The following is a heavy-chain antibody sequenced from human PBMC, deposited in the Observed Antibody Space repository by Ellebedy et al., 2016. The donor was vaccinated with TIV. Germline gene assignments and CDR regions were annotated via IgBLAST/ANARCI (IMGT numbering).Heavy chain of an antibody. Sequence: AASVKVSCKASGYTFTSYAMHWVRQAPGQRLEWMGWINAGNGNTKYSQKFQGRVTITRDTSASTAYMELSSLRSEDTAVYYCARVHYYDSSGYGYHLSGDAFDIWGQGTMVTVSS. CDR1: GYTFTSYA. CDR3: ARVHYYDSSGYGYHLSGDAFDI. J-gene: IGHJ3*02. V-gene: IGHV1-3*01. CDR2: INAGNGNT. D-gene: IGHD3-22*01.